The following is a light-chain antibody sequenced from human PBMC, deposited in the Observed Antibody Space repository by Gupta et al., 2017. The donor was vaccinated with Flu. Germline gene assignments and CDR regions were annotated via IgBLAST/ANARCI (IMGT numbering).Light chain of an antibody. J-gene: IGKJ1*01. CDR3: QQYNSSPTWT. CDR1: KSVSSN. V-gene: IGKV3-15*01. Sequence: EIVMTQSPATLSVSPGERATFSCRASKSVSSNLAWYQQKPGQAPRLLIYGASTRATGIPARFSGSGSGTEFTLTISRLQSEDFAVYYCQQYNSSPTWTFGQGTKVEIK. CDR2: GAS.